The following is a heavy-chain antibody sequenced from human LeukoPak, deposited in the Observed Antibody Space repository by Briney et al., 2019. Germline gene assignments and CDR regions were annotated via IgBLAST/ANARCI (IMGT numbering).Heavy chain of an antibody. D-gene: IGHD3-3*01. V-gene: IGHV3-7*01. CDR2: INHDGSEK. CDR3: ATDRGWRTSGYYLYYFEY. J-gene: IGHJ4*02. CDR1: GFIFTNYF. Sequence: GGSLRLSCAASGFIFTNYFMSWVRQAPGKGLEWVARINHDGSEKYYVDSVRGRFTISRDNTKNSLYLQMSSLRAEDTAVYYCATDRGWRTSGYYLYYFEYWGQGTLVTFSS.